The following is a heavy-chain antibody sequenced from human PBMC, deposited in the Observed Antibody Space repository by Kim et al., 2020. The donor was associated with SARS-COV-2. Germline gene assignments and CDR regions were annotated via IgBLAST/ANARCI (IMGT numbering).Heavy chain of an antibody. J-gene: IGHJ6*02. V-gene: IGHV5-51*01. Sequence: GESLKISCKGSGYSFISYWTGWVRQMPGKGLEWMGIIYPDDSDTTYSPSFQGQVTISADKSISTAYLQWSSLKASDTAIYYCARAPCSSSSCYNSYYAMDVWGQGTTVTVSS. D-gene: IGHD2-2*02. CDR3: ARAPCSSSSCYNSYYAMDV. CDR2: IYPDDSDT. CDR1: GYSFISYW.